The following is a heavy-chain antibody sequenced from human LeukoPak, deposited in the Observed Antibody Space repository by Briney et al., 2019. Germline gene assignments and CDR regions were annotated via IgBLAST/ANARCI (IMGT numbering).Heavy chain of an antibody. CDR1: GFTFSSYG. Sequence: GGSLRLSCAASGFTFSSYGMHWVRQAPGKGLEWVAFIRYDGSNKYYADSVKGRFTISRDNSKNTLYLQMNSLRAEDTAVYYCAKGTYYYDSSGYYDQYYFDYWGQGTLVTVSS. V-gene: IGHV3-30*02. CDR2: IRYDGSNK. J-gene: IGHJ4*02. CDR3: AKGTYYYDSSGYYDQYYFDY. D-gene: IGHD3-22*01.